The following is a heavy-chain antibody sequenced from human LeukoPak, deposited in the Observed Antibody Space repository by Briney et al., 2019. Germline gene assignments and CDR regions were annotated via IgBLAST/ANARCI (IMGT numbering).Heavy chain of an antibody. CDR2: IYPDDSDI. V-gene: IGHV5-51*01. Sequence: GESLKISCKGSGYRFTEYWIGWVRQMSGKGLVWMGIIYPDDSDIRYSPSFQGQVTISADKSISTAYLQWSSLKASDTAMYYCARHTRAVKTVRGVNDAFDIWGQGTMVTVSS. CDR1: GYRFTEYW. D-gene: IGHD3-10*01. CDR3: ARHTRAVKTVRGVNDAFDI. J-gene: IGHJ3*02.